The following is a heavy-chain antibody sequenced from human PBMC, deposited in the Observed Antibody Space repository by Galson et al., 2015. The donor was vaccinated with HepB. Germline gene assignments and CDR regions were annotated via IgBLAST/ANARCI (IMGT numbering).Heavy chain of an antibody. V-gene: IGHV1-46*04. D-gene: IGHD1-26*01. CDR1: GYTFTSYY. CDR3: AREWGRVGALDAFDI. J-gene: IGHJ3*02. CDR2: INPSGGST. Sequence: SVKVSCKASGYTFTSYYMHWVRQAPGQGLEWMGIINPSGGSTSYAQKLQGRVTMTRDTSTSTVYMELSSLRSEDTAVYYCAREWGRVGALDAFDIWGQGTMVTVSS.